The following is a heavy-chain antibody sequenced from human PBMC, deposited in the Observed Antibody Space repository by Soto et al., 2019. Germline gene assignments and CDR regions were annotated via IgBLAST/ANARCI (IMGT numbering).Heavy chain of an antibody. D-gene: IGHD6-6*01. J-gene: IGHJ6*02. CDR3: AKAGGGSSSSLYYYYAMDV. Sequence: QVQLVESGGGVVQPGRSLRLSCAASGFTFSSYRMHRVRQATGKGLEWVAVISYDGSNKYYADSVKGRFTISRDNSKNTLYLQMNTLRAEDTAVYYCAKAGGGSSSSLYYYYAMDVCGQGTTVTVSS. CDR1: GFTFSSYR. CDR2: ISYDGSNK. V-gene: IGHV3-30*18.